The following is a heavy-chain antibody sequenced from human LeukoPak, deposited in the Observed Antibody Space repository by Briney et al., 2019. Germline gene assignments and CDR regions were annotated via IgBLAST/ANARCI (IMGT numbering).Heavy chain of an antibody. CDR1: GFTFSSYS. CDR3: AKGPWKQQLVRGWFDP. CDR2: ISSSSSTI. J-gene: IGHJ5*02. Sequence: PGGSLRLSCAASGFTFSSYSMNWVRQAPGKGLEWVSYISSSSSTIYYADSVKGRFTISRDNAKNSLYLQMNSLRAEDTAVYYCAKGPWKQQLVRGWFDPGAREPWSPSPQ. V-gene: IGHV3-48*04. D-gene: IGHD6-13*01.